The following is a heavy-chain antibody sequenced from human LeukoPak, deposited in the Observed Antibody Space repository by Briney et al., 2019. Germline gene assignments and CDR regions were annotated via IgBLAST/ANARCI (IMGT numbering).Heavy chain of an antibody. V-gene: IGHV3-23*01. CDR2: LGASTGNT. J-gene: IGHJ5*02. CDR1: GFTIRSYG. Sequence: PGGSLRLSCAASGFTIRSYGMSWVRQAPGKGLEWVSGLGASTGNTYYAASVKGRFTISRDTSDNTLYLQMNSLRAEDTAMYYCARVGMRKFDPWGQGTLVTVSS. CDR3: ARVGMRKFDP. D-gene: IGHD7-27*01.